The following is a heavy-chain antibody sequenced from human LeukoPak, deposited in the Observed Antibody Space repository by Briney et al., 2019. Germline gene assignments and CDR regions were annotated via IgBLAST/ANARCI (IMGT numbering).Heavy chain of an antibody. Sequence: ASVKVSCKASGYTFTSYYMHWVRQAPGQGLEWMGIINPSGGSTSYAQKFQERVTITRDMSTSTAYMELSSLRSEDTAVYYCAAGENLLWFGESDYWGQGTLVTVSS. CDR2: INPSGGST. J-gene: IGHJ4*02. V-gene: IGHV1-46*01. CDR3: AAGENLLWFGESDY. CDR1: GYTFTSYY. D-gene: IGHD3-10*01.